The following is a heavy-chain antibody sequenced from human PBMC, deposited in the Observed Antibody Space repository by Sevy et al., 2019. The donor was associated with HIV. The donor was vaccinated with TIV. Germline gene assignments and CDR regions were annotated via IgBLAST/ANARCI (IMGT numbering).Heavy chain of an antibody. CDR1: GYTFTGYY. D-gene: IGHD1-26*01. Sequence: ASVKVSCKASGYTFTGYYMHWVRQAPGQGLEWMRRINPNSGGTNYAQKFQGRVTMTRDTSISTAYMELSRLRSDDTAVYYCTRVVVGASAENWYFDLWGRGTLVTVSS. CDR3: TRVVVGASAENWYFDL. J-gene: IGHJ2*01. CDR2: INPNSGGT. V-gene: IGHV1-2*06.